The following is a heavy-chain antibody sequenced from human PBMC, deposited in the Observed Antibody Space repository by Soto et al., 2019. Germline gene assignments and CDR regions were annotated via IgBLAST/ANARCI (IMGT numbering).Heavy chain of an antibody. Sequence: ASVKVSCKASGGTFSSYAISWVRQAPGQGLEWMGGIIPIFGTANYAQKFQGRVTITADESTSTAYMELSSLRSEDTAVYYCARRQLLGLSSHLNWFDPWGQGTLVTVSS. J-gene: IGHJ5*02. CDR1: GGTFSSYA. CDR3: ARRQLLGLSSHLNWFDP. CDR2: IIPIFGTA. V-gene: IGHV1-69*13. D-gene: IGHD2-2*01.